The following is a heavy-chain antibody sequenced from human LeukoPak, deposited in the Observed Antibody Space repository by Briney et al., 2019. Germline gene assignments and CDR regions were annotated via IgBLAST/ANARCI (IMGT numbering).Heavy chain of an antibody. CDR1: GFTFSSYA. D-gene: IGHD2-2*01. CDR2: FSWIGGSI. Sequence: GGSLRLSCAASGFTFSSYAMSWVRQAPGKGLKWVSGFSWIGGSIGYADSVKGRFTISRDNAKNSLYLQMNSLRAEDTALYYCAKLASSVVPAAKMYYYYMDVWGKGTTVTVS. CDR3: AKLASSVVPAAKMYYYYMDV. V-gene: IGHV3-9*01. J-gene: IGHJ6*03.